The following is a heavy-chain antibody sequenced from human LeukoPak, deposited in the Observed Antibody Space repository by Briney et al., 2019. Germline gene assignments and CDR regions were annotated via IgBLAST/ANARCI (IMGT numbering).Heavy chain of an antibody. CDR2: IYYNGRT. V-gene: IGHV4-31*03. D-gene: IGHD1-26*01. Sequence: SETLSLTCTVSGDSINSGYHWSWIRQQPGKGLEWIGNIYYNGRTYYKTSLKSRIIISVDMSKNQISLQLSSVTAADTAVYYCARALRGSPMDVWGKGTPVAVSS. CDR3: ARALRGSPMDV. J-gene: IGHJ6*03. CDR1: GDSINSGYH.